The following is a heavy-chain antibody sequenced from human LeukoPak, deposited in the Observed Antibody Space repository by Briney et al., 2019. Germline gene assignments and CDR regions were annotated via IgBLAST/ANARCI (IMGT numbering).Heavy chain of an antibody. CDR2: LEPSGST. CDR3: ARHYGYDFDV. CDR1: GGSFSGNY. V-gene: IGHV4-34*01. J-gene: IGHJ3*01. Sequence: SETLSLTCAVSGGSFSGNYWSWIRQPPGKGLEWIGQLEPSGSTTLNPSLKSRVTISTDMSQNQFSLRLTSVTAADTAVYYCARHYGYDFDVWGQGTMVTVSS. D-gene: IGHD4-17*01.